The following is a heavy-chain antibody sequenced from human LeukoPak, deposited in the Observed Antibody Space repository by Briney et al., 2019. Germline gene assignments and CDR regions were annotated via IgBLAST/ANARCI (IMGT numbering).Heavy chain of an antibody. D-gene: IGHD6-6*01. CDR2: IKQDGSEK. V-gene: IGHV3-7*01. CDR1: GFSFSSYE. Sequence: GGSLRLSCAASGFSFSSYEMNWVRQAPGKGLEWVANIKQDGSEKYYVDSVKGRFTISRDNAKNSLYLQMNSLRAEDTAVYYCARSSVAARRLLDYWGQGTLVTVSS. J-gene: IGHJ4*02. CDR3: ARSSVAARRLLDY.